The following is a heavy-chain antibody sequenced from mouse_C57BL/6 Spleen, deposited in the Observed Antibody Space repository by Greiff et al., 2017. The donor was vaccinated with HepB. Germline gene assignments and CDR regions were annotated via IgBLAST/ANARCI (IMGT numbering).Heavy chain of an antibody. Sequence: EVKLMESGPGLVKPSQSLSLTCSVTGYSIPSGYYWNWIRQFPGNKLEWMGYISYDGSNNYNPSPKNRISITRDTSKNQFFLKLNSVTTEDTATYYCARPLYDYDGGFAYWGQGTLVTVSA. CDR3: ARPLYDYDGGFAY. CDR2: ISYDGSN. V-gene: IGHV3-6*01. CDR1: GYSIPSGYY. D-gene: IGHD2-4*01. J-gene: IGHJ3*01.